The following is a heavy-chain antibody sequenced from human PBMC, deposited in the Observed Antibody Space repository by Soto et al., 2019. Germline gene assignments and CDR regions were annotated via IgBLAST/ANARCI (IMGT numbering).Heavy chain of an antibody. D-gene: IGHD5-12*01. CDR3: AREGRGYDQGFFDY. V-gene: IGHV4-59*01. CDR2: IYYSGST. CDR1: GGSISSYY. J-gene: IGHJ4*02. Sequence: SETLSLTCTVSGGSISSYYWSWIRQPPGKGLEWIGYIYYSGSTNYNPSLKSRVTISVDTSKNQFSLKLSSVTAADTAVYYCAREGRGYDQGFFDYWGQGTLVTVSS.